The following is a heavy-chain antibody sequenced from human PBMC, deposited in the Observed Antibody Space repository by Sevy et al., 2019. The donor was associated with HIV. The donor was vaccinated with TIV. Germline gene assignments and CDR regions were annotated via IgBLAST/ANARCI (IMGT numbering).Heavy chain of an antibody. Sequence: SLTCSVSGGSIVTYYWTWFRQSPGKELEYMGYVYRGGSTNYNPSLKGRATTSLDTSKKQFSLTLRSVTAADTAVYYCARLTSSFYYYMDVWGKGTTVTVSS. CDR3: ARLTSSFYYYMDV. D-gene: IGHD6-6*01. J-gene: IGHJ6*03. V-gene: IGHV4-59*08. CDR2: VYRGGST. CDR1: GGSIVTYY.